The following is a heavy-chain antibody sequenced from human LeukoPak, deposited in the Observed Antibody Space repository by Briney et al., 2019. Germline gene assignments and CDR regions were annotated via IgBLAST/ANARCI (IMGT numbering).Heavy chain of an antibody. V-gene: IGHV3-21*01. J-gene: IGHJ4*02. Sequence: GGSLRLSCAASGFTFSSCSMNWVRQAPGKGLEWVSSISSSSSYIYYADSVKGRLTISRDNAKNSLYLQMNSLRAEDTAVYYCARDQRRAAAGTGSWGQGTLVTVSS. CDR1: GFTFSSCS. CDR2: ISSSSSYI. D-gene: IGHD6-13*01. CDR3: ARDQRRAAAGTGS.